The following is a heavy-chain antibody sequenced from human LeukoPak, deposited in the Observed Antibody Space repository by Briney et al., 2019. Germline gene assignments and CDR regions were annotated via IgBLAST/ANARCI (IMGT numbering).Heavy chain of an antibody. CDR2: ISYDGSNK. Sequence: GRSLRLSCAASGFTFSSYAMHWVRQAPGKGLEWVAVISYDGSNKYYADSVKGRFTISRDDSKNTLYLQMNSLRAEDTAVYYCAKMPTIFGVVTPYYFDYWGQGTLVTVSS. J-gene: IGHJ4*02. V-gene: IGHV3-30-3*02. CDR1: GFTFSSYA. CDR3: AKMPTIFGVVTPYYFDY. D-gene: IGHD3-3*01.